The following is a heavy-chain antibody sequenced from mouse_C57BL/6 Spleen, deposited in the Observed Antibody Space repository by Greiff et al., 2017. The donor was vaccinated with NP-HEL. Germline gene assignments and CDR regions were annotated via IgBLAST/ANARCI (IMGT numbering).Heavy chain of an antibody. Sequence: QVQLQQPGAELVKPGASVKLSCKASGYTFTSYWMQWVKQRPGQGLEWIGEIDPSDSYTNYNQKFKGKATLTVDTSSSTAYMQLSSLTSEDSAVYYCARGGYDYRYFDVWGTGTTVTVSS. D-gene: IGHD2-3*01. CDR3: ARGGYDYRYFDV. CDR2: IDPSDSYT. V-gene: IGHV1-50*01. CDR1: GYTFTSYW. J-gene: IGHJ1*03.